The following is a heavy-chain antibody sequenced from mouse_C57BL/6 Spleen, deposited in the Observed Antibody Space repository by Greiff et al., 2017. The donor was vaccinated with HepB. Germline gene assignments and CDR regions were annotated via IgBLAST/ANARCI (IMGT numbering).Heavy chain of an antibody. CDR3: ARDLLGGFDY. CDR1: GFTFSDFY. J-gene: IGHJ2*01. CDR2: SRNKANDYTT. V-gene: IGHV7-1*01. Sequence: EVKLVESGGGLVQSGRSLRLSCATSGFTFSDFYMEWVRQAPGKGLEWIAASRNKANDYTTEYSASVKGRFIVSRDTSQSILYLQMNALRAEDTAIYYCARDLLGGFDYWGQGTTLTVSS. D-gene: IGHD2-1*01.